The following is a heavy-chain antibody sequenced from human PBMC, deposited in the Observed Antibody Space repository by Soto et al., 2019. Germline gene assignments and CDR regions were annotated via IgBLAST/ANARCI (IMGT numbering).Heavy chain of an antibody. CDR3: AKEADISGYYPDY. V-gene: IGHV3-23*01. CDR1: GFTFSSYA. J-gene: IGHJ4*02. Sequence: PGGSLRPSCAASGFTFSSYAMSWVRQAPGKGLEWVSVISGSGGSTHYADSVKGRSTISRDNSKNTLHLQVNSLRGEDTAVYYCAKEADISGYYPDYWGQGTQVTVSS. CDR2: ISGSGGST. D-gene: IGHD3-22*01.